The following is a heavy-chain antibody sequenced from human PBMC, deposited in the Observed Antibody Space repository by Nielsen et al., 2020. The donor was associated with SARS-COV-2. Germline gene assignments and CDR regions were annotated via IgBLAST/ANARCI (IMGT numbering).Heavy chain of an antibody. CDR2: INSDGSDT. Sequence: GGSLRLSCAASGFTFSTYWMHWVRQAPGKGLVWVSRINSDGSDTSYADAVKGRITISRDNAKNTLSLQMNSLRAEDTALYYCAREGDSSGTVGYDAFDIWGQGTMVTVSS. CDR1: GFTFSTYW. V-gene: IGHV3-74*01. CDR3: AREGDSSGTVGYDAFDI. D-gene: IGHD3-22*01. J-gene: IGHJ3*02.